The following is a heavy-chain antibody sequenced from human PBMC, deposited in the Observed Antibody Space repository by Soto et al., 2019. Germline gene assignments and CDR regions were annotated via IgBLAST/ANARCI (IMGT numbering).Heavy chain of an antibody. CDR3: ARDLSEDIVVVPAAIGWFDP. Sequence: SVKVSCKASGGTFSSYTISWVRQAPGQGLEWMGRIIPILGIANYAQKFQGRVTITADKSTSTAYMELSSLRSEDTAVYYCARDLSEDIVVVPAAIGWFDPWGQGTLVTVSS. V-gene: IGHV1-69*04. CDR1: GGTFSSYT. CDR2: IIPILGIA. J-gene: IGHJ5*02. D-gene: IGHD2-2*01.